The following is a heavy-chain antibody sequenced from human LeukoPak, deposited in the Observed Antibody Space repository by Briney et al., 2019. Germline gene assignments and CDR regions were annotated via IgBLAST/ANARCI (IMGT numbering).Heavy chain of an antibody. Sequence: GGSLRLSCAASGFTFSSYAMSWVRQAPGKGLEWVSTLAATTYYADSVKGRFTISRDNSMDTLYLQMNSLRAEDTAVYYCARDRTFYGMDVWGQGTTVTVSS. CDR3: ARDRTFYGMDV. CDR2: LAATT. CDR1: GFTFSSYA. V-gene: IGHV3-23*01. J-gene: IGHJ6*02.